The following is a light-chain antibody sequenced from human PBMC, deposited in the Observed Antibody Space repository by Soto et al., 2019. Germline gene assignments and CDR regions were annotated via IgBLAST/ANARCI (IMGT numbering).Light chain of an antibody. CDR2: DVS. V-gene: IGLV2-11*01. CDR1: SSDVGLYNL. CDR3: CAYAGSFLWL. Sequence: QSALTQPRSVSGSPGQSVTIPCTGTSSDVGLYNLVSWYQQHPGEVPKLIMYDVSQLPYGVPDRFPGSKSGDTASLTISGLQGDDEADFYCCAYAGSFLWLFGGGTKLTVL. J-gene: IGLJ3*02.